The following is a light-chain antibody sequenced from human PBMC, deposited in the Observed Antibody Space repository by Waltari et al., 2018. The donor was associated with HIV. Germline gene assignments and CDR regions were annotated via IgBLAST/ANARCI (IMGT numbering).Light chain of an antibody. V-gene: IGKV1-5*03. CDR3: QQYNSYSLLT. CDR1: QSISSW. Sequence: DIQMTQSPSTLSASVGDRVTITCRASQSISSWLAWYQQKQGKAPKLLIYKASSSESGVPSRFSGSGSGTEFTLTISSLQPDDFATYYCQQYNSYSLLTFGQGTKLEIK. J-gene: IGKJ2*01. CDR2: KAS.